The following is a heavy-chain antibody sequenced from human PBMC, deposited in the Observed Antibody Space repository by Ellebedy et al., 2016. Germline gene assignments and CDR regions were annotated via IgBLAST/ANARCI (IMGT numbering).Heavy chain of an antibody. J-gene: IGHJ4*02. Sequence: GGSLRLSXTASGLNFNTFFMTWVRQAPGQGLEWVSTISPGSDITRLADSVKGRFTISRDNFKNSVYLRMNNLRVEDTAVYYCRQGHYADLWGQGTLVTVSS. CDR2: ISPGSDIT. D-gene: IGHD4-17*01. CDR3: RQGHYADL. V-gene: IGHV3-23*01. CDR1: GLNFNTFF.